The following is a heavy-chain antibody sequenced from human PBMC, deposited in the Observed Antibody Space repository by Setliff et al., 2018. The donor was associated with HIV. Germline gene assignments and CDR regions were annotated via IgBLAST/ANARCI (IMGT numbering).Heavy chain of an antibody. Sequence: GGSLRLSCAASGFTFSSYAMSWVRQAPGKGLEWVSAISGSGGSTYYAESVRGRFTISKDNSKSTLSLQMNSLREEDTAVYFCAKVFAFGIDGFDIWGQGTMVTVSS. CDR1: GFTFSSYA. D-gene: IGHD3-10*01. J-gene: IGHJ3*02. CDR2: ISGSGGST. CDR3: AKVFAFGIDGFDI. V-gene: IGHV3-23*01.